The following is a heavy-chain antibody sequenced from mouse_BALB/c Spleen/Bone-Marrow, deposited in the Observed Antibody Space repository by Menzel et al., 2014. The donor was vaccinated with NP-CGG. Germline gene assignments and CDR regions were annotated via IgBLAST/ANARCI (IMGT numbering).Heavy chain of an antibody. V-gene: IGHV14-3*02. CDR3: AREAADAMDY. D-gene: IGHD3-2*02. CDR2: IDPANGNT. Sequence: VHVKQSGAELVKPGASVKLSCTASGFNIKDTYMHWVKQRPEQGLEWIGRIDPANGNTKSDPKFQGKATITADTSSTTAYLQLSSLTAEDTAVCYCAREAADAMDYWGQGTSVTVSS. CDR1: GFNIKDTY. J-gene: IGHJ4*01.